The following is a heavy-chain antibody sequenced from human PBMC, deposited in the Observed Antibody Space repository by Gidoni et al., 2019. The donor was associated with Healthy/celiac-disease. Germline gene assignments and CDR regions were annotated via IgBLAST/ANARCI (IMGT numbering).Heavy chain of an antibody. D-gene: IGHD6-19*01. CDR3: ARDSPPVEQWLVPSWFDP. V-gene: IGHV4-39*07. Sequence: QLQLQESGPGLVKPPETLCLTCTVPGGSIRSSSYYWGWIRQPPGQGLEWIGSIYYSGSTYYNPSLKGRVTISVDTSKNQFSLKLSSVTAADTAVYYCARDSPPVEQWLVPSWFDPWGQGTLVTVSS. CDR2: IYYSGST. CDR1: GGSIRSSSYY. J-gene: IGHJ5*02.